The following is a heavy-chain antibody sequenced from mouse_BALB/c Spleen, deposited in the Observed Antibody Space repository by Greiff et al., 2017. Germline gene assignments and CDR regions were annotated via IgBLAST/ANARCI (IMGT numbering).Heavy chain of an antibody. Sequence: DLVKPGASVKLSCKASGYTFTSYWINWIKQRPGQGLEWIGRIAPGSGSTYYNEMFKGKATLTVDTSSSTAYIQLSSLSSEDSAVYFCARGGPKSPHAMDYWGQGTSVTVSS. V-gene: IGHV1S41*01. CDR3: ARGGPKSPHAMDY. J-gene: IGHJ4*01. CDR1: GYTFTSYW. CDR2: IAPGSGST.